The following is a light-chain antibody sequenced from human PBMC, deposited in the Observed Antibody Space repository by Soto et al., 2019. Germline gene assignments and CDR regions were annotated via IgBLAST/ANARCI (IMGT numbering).Light chain of an antibody. J-gene: IGKJ5*01. CDR3: QQRSDWPIT. CDR1: QSVSRY. CDR2: DAS. Sequence: EVVLTQSPGTLSLSPGERATLSCRASQSVSRYLAWYQQKPGQAPRLLIFDASNRATGIPARFSASGSGTDFTLTISSLESEDSAVYYCQQRSDWPITLGQGTRLDIK. V-gene: IGKV3-11*01.